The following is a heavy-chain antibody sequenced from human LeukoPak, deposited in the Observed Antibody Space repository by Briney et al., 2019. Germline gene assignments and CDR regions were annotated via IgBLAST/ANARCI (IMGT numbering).Heavy chain of an antibody. CDR2: ISYDGSNK. V-gene: IGHV3-30*03. CDR1: GFTFSSYG. Sequence: PGGSLRLSCAASGFTFSSYGMHWVRQAPGKGLEWVAVISYDGSNKYYADSVKGRFTISRDNSKNTLYLQMNSLRAEDTAVYYCARSDSWGQGTLVTVSS. J-gene: IGHJ4*02. CDR3: ARSDS.